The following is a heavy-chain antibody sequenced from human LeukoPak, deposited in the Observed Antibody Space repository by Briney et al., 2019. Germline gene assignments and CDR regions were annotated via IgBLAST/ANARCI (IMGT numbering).Heavy chain of an antibody. V-gene: IGHV3-30-3*01. J-gene: IGHJ4*02. D-gene: IGHD3-22*01. CDR1: GFTFSSYS. CDR2: ISSDGSNK. Sequence: GSLRLSCAASGFTFSSYSIHWVRQAPGKGLEWVAVISSDGSNKYYADSVKGRFTISRDNSKNTLYLQMNSLRAEGTAVYYCARSLGYYDSSGTRGDYWGQGTLVTVSS. CDR3: ARSLGYYDSSGTRGDY.